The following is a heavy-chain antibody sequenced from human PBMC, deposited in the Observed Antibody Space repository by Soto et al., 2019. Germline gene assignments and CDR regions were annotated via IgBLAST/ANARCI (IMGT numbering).Heavy chain of an antibody. V-gene: IGHV3-30-3*01. J-gene: IGHJ4*02. CDR2: ISYDGSNK. CDR1: GFTFSSYA. Sequence: QVQLVESGGGVVQPGRSLRLSCAASGFTFSSYAMHWVRQAPGKGLEWVAVISYDGSNKYYADSVKGRFTISRDNSKNTLYLQMNSLRADDTAVYYCARDSHDYGDSRQAYWGQGTLVTVSS. D-gene: IGHD4-17*01. CDR3: ARDSHDYGDSRQAY.